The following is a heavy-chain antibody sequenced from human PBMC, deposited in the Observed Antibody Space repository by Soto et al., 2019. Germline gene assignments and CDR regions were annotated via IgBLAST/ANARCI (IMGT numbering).Heavy chain of an antibody. CDR3: ARVVRVVAARPYNWFDP. CDR2: INHSGST. CDR1: GGSFSGYY. Sequence: QVQLQQWGAGLLKPSETLSLTCAVYGGSFSGYYWSWIRQPPGKGLEWIGEINHSGSTNYNPSLKSRVTISVDTSKNQFSLKLSSVTAADTAVYYCARVVRVVAARPYNWFDPXGXXTXXXVSS. V-gene: IGHV4-34*01. D-gene: IGHD6-6*01. J-gene: IGHJ5*02.